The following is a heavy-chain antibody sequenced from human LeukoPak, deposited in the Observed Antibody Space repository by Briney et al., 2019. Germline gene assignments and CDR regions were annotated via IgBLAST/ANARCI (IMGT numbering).Heavy chain of an antibody. CDR2: INSDGSST. D-gene: IGHD1-26*01. V-gene: IGHV3-74*01. J-gene: IGHJ4*02. Sequence: GGFLRLSCAASGNYWMHWVRQAPGKGLVWVSRINSDGSSTSYADSVKGRFTISRDNAKNTLYLQMNSLRAEDTAVYYCARGTQWELLNYFDYWGQGTLVTVSS. CDR1: GNYW. CDR3: ARGTQWELLNYFDY.